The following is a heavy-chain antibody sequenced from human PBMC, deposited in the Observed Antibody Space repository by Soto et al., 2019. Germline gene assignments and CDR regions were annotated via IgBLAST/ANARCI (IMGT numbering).Heavy chain of an antibody. Sequence: QVQLVESGGGVIQPGGSLRLSCAASGFTFSSHGMHCVRQAPGKGLEWVTIVSYHGINKYYADSVKGRFTISRDNSKNTVSLQMNSLRVEDTAVYYCAKLGAVAGEDYWGQGILVTVSS. J-gene: IGHJ4*02. CDR2: VSYHGINK. V-gene: IGHV3-30*18. D-gene: IGHD6-19*01. CDR3: AKLGAVAGEDY. CDR1: GFTFSSHG.